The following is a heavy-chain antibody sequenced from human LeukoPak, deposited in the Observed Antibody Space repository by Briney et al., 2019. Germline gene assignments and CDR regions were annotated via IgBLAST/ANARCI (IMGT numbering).Heavy chain of an antibody. CDR1: GFTFSSYA. CDR2: MSGGGGST. D-gene: IGHD2-2*01. Sequence: GGSLRLSCAASGFTFSSYAMSWVRQAPGKGLDWVSGMSGGGGSTFYADSVKGRFSISRDNSKNTLYLQVNSLRAEDTAVYYCAKGHQESTTASCSCYFDFWGQGTLVTVSS. V-gene: IGHV3-23*01. J-gene: IGHJ4*02. CDR3: AKGHQESTTASCSCYFDF.